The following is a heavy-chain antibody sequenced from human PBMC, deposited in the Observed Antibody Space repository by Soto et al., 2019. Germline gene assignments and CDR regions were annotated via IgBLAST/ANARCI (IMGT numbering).Heavy chain of an antibody. CDR3: ARRITIFGVVISLGSAFDI. D-gene: IGHD3-3*01. V-gene: IGHV4-34*01. Sequence: SETLSLTCAVYGGSFSGYYWSWIRQPPGKGLEWIGEINHSGSTNYNPSLKSRVTISVDTSKNQFSLKLSSVTAADTAVYYCARRITIFGVVISLGSAFDIWGQGTMVTV. CDR1: GGSFSGYY. CDR2: INHSGST. J-gene: IGHJ3*02.